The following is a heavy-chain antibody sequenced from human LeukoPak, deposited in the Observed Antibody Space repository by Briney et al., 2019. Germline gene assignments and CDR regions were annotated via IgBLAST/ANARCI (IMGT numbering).Heavy chain of an antibody. CDR2: IYYSGST. D-gene: IGHD3-3*01. V-gene: IGHV4-59*08. J-gene: IGHJ4*02. CDR3: ARRRSGEVEIDY. CDR1: GGSISSDY. Sequence: SETLSLTCTVSGGSISSDYWSWIRQPPGKGLEWIGYIYYSGSTNYNPSLKSRVTISIDTSKDQFSLKLSSVTAADTAVYYCARRRSGEVEIDYWGQGTLVTVSS.